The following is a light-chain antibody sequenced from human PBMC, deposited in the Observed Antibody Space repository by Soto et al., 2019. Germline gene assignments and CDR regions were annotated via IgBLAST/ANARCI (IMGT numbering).Light chain of an antibody. Sequence: DIVLTQSPGTLSLSPGERATLSCRASQDVLNNYLAWFQQKPGQAPRLLISAISTRASGIPDRFSGSGSGTHFNLTISRVEPEEFAVYDCQQFGTPPLTFGQGTKVEI. CDR1: QDVLNNY. CDR2: AIS. CDR3: QQFGTPPLT. V-gene: IGKV3-20*01. J-gene: IGKJ1*01.